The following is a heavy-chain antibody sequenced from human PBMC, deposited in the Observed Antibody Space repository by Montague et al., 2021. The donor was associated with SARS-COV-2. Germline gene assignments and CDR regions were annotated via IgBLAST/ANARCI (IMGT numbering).Heavy chain of an antibody. J-gene: IGHJ4*02. Sequence: SETLSLTCTVSGGSISSSSYYWGWIRQPPGKGLEWIGSIVYSGSTDYNPSLKSRVTISVDTSKNLFSLKLSSVTAADTAVYYCASMVRAQVYYFDYWGQGTLVTVSS. V-gene: IGHV4-39*01. CDR2: IVYSGST. CDR1: GGSISSSSYY. CDR3: ASMVRAQVYYFDY. D-gene: IGHD3-10*01.